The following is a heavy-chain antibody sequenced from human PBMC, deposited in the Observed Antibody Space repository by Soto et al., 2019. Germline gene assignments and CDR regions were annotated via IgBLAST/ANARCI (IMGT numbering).Heavy chain of an antibody. J-gene: IGHJ6*01. V-gene: IGHV5-51*01. CDR3: AGSSVSGHYYYGMDV. CDR2: IYPRDSDT. Sequence: PGESLKISCEGSGYRFTSYWIGWVRQMPGKGLEWMGFIYPRDSDTRYSPSFQGQVTISADKSISTAYLQWSNLKASDTAMYYCAGSSVSGHYYYGMDVWGQGTTVTVSS. D-gene: IGHD6-19*01. CDR1: GYRFTSYW.